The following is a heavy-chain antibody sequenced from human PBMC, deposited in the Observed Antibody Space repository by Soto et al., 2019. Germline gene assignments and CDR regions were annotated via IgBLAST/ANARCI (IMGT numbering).Heavy chain of an antibody. Sequence: PGGSLRLSCAASGFTFSSHAMHWVRQAPGKGLEWVAVISYDGSNKYYADSVKGRFTISRDNSKNTLYLQMNSLRAEDTAVYYCARDAGIAAAGISWFDPWGQGTLVTVPQ. CDR2: ISYDGSNK. CDR1: GFTFSSHA. J-gene: IGHJ5*02. V-gene: IGHV3-30-3*01. CDR3: ARDAGIAAAGISWFDP. D-gene: IGHD6-13*01.